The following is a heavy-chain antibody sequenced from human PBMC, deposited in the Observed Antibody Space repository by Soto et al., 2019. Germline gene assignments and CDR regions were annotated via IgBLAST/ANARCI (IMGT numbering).Heavy chain of an antibody. Sequence: PGGSLRLSCAASGFTFSSYSMNWVRQAPGKGLEWFSYISSSSSTIYYADSVKGRFTISRDNSKNTLYLQMNSLRAEDTAVYYCARSLRGIIIDFDSWGQGTVVTVSS. J-gene: IGHJ4*02. D-gene: IGHD3-10*01. CDR2: ISSSSSTI. V-gene: IGHV3-48*01. CDR1: GFTFSSYS. CDR3: ARSLRGIIIDFDS.